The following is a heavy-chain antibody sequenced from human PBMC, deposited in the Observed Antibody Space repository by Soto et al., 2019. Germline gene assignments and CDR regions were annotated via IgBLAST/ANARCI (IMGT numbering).Heavy chain of an antibody. CDR1: GGTFSSYA. CDR3: ATPREIEMATMVSRNYFDY. J-gene: IGHJ4*02. V-gene: IGHV1-69*01. CDR2: IIPIFGTA. Sequence: QVQLVQSGAEVKKPGSSVKVSCKASGGTFSSYAISWVRQAPGQGLEWMGGIIPIFGTANYAQKFQGRVTITADESTSTAYMELSSLRSEDTAVYYCATPREIEMATMVSRNYFDYWGQGTLVTVSS. D-gene: IGHD3-10*01.